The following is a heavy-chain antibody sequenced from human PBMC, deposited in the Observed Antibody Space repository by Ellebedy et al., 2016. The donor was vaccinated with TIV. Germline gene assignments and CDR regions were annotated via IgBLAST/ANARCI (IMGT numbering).Heavy chain of an antibody. CDR1: GFTFRNYW. J-gene: IGHJ2*01. CDR2: AKQDGTQQ. Sequence: PGGSLRLSCTASGFTFRNYWMTWVRQGPGKGLEWVATAKQDGTQQYYARSVGGRFVISRDNTKNSLYLRINDPRDEDTAVYFCARRSSNYWYFDVWGRGTLVTGSS. V-gene: IGHV3-7*03. CDR3: ARRSSNYWYFDV. D-gene: IGHD2-21*01.